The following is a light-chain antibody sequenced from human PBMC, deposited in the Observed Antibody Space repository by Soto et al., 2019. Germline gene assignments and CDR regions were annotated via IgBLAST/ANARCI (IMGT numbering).Light chain of an antibody. V-gene: IGKV3-15*01. Sequence: EIVMTQSPATLSVSPGERATLSCRASQSVSSNLAWYQQKPGQAPRLLIYGASTRATGIPARFSGSGSGTEFTPTISSLQSEDFAVYYCQQYNNWPHITFGPGTKVDIK. CDR1: QSVSSN. CDR2: GAS. CDR3: QQYNNWPHIT. J-gene: IGKJ3*01.